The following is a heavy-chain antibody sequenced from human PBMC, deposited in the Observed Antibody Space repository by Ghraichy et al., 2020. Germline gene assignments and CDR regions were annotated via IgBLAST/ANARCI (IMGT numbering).Heavy chain of an antibody. Sequence: SETLSLACAVYGGSFSGYYWSWIRQPPGKGLEWIGEINHSGSTNYNPSLKSRVTISVDTSKNQFSLKLSSVTAADTAVYYCARGRYCSSTSCYYRYFDLWGRGTLVTVSS. V-gene: IGHV4-34*01. CDR3: ARGRYCSSTSCYYRYFDL. CDR1: GGSFSGYY. D-gene: IGHD2-2*01. CDR2: INHSGST. J-gene: IGHJ2*01.